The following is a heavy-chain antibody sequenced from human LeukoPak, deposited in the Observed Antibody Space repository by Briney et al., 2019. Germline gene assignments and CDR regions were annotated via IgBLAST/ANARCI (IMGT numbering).Heavy chain of an antibody. CDR3: ARHEAQDFDY. J-gene: IGHJ4*02. CDR1: GGSISSSNYY. CDR2: IYYSGTT. V-gene: IGHV4-39*01. Sequence: SETLSLTCTVSGGSISSSNYYWGWIRQPPGKGLERIGSIYYSGTTYYNSSLKSRVIISVDTSKNQFSLKLTSVTATVTAVYYCARHEAQDFDYWGQGTLVTVSS.